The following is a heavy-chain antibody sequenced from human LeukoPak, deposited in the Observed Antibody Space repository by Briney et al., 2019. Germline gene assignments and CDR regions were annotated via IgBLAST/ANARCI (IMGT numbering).Heavy chain of an antibody. J-gene: IGHJ4*02. CDR3: AKTLSLPGIAVAAPGGLDY. CDR2: ISGSGGST. Sequence: GGSLRLSCAACGFTFSSYAMSWVRQAPGKGLEWVSAISGSGGSTYYADSVKGRFTISRDNSKNTLYLQMNSLRAEDTAVYDCAKTLSLPGIAVAAPGGLDYWGQGTLVTVSS. D-gene: IGHD6-19*01. V-gene: IGHV3-23*01. CDR1: GFTFSSYA.